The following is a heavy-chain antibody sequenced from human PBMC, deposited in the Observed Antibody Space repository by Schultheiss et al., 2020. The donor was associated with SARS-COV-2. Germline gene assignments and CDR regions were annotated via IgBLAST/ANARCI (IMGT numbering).Heavy chain of an antibody. Sequence: ASVKVSCKASGYTFTSYDINWVRQATGQGLEWMGWINTNTGNPTYAQGFTGRFVFSLDTSVSTAYLQISSLKAEDTAVYYCARDKWVVVAGADYYYYGMDVWGQGTTVTVSS. D-gene: IGHD2-15*01. V-gene: IGHV7-4-1*02. CDR1: GYTFTSYD. CDR2: INTNTGNP. J-gene: IGHJ6*02. CDR3: ARDKWVVVAGADYYYYGMDV.